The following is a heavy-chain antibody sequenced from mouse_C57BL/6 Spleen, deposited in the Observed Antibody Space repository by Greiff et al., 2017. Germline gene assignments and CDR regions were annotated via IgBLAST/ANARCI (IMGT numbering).Heavy chain of an antibody. Sequence: EVHLVESGGGLVKPGGSLKLSCAASGFTFSDYGMHWVRQAPEKGLEWVAYISSGSSTIYYADTVKGRVTISRDNAKNTLFLQMTSLWSEDTAMYYCYGGSLAWFAYWGQGTLVTVSA. D-gene: IGHD1-1*01. CDR2: ISSGSSTI. J-gene: IGHJ3*01. V-gene: IGHV5-17*01. CDR1: GFTFSDYG. CDR3: YGGSLAWFAY.